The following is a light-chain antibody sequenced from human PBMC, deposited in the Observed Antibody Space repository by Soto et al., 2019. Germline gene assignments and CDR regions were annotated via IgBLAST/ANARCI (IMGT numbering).Light chain of an antibody. CDR1: QSVSSSY. J-gene: IGKJ1*01. CDR2: GAS. Sequence: EIVLTQSPGTLSLSPGERATLSCRASQSVSSSYLAWYQQKPGQAPRLLIYGASSRATGIPDRFSGSGSGTDFTLTISRLEPEDFAVYYCQQRSTWPRWTFGQGTKVDIK. V-gene: IGKV3D-20*02. CDR3: QQRSTWPRWT.